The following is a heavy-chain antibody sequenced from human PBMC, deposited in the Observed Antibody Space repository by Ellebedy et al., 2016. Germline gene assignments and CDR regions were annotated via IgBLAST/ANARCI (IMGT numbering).Heavy chain of an antibody. Sequence: GESLKISCAASGFTFSSYWMSWVRQAPGKGLKWVANIKQDGSEKYYVDSVKGRFTISRDNAKNSLYLQMNSLRAEDTAVYYCARDRVRGGHYFDYWGQGTLVTVSS. D-gene: IGHD3-10*01. V-gene: IGHV3-7*01. CDR1: GFTFSSYW. CDR2: IKQDGSEK. J-gene: IGHJ4*02. CDR3: ARDRVRGGHYFDY.